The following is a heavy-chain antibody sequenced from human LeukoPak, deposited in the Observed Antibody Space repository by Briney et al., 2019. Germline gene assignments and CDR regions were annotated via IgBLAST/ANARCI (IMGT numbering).Heavy chain of an antibody. CDR1: GFTFSSYS. Sequence: NPGRSLRLSCAASGFTFSSYSMNWVRQAPGKGLEWVSSISSSSSYIYYADSVKGRFTISRDNAKNSLYLQMNSLRAEDTAVYYCARALDRGVYYYYGMDVWGQGTTVTVSS. CDR3: ARALDRGVYYYYGMDV. CDR2: ISSSSSYI. D-gene: IGHD3-10*01. J-gene: IGHJ6*02. V-gene: IGHV3-21*01.